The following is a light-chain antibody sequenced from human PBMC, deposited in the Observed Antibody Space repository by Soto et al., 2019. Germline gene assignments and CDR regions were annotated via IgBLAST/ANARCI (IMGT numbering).Light chain of an antibody. J-gene: IGKJ1*01. Sequence: DIQMTHSPSTLSASLLEGVTIXFLTSQSISIWLAWYQQKPGKAPKILIYKASSLESGVPSRFSGSGSGTEFTLTISSLQPDDFATYYCQQYSTYTPRTFGQGTKVDI. CDR1: QSISIW. CDR3: QQYSTYTPRT. V-gene: IGKV1-5*03. CDR2: KAS.